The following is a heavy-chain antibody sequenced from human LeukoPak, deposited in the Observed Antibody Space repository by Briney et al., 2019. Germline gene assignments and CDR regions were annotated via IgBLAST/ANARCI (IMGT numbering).Heavy chain of an antibody. Sequence: GGSLRLSCATSGFTFSSYAMHWVRQAPGKGLEWVALISYDGINQYYADSVKGRFIISRDNSKNTLYLQLNSLRLEDTAVYYCTLTTFGVVYYLDYWGQGTLVTVSS. CDR3: TLTTFGVVYYLDY. CDR1: GFTFSSYA. CDR2: ISYDGINQ. V-gene: IGHV3-30*04. D-gene: IGHD1/OR15-1a*01. J-gene: IGHJ4*02.